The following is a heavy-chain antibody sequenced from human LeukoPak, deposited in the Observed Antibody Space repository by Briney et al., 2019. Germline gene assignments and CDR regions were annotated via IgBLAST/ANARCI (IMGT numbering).Heavy chain of an antibody. J-gene: IGHJ4*02. CDR3: AREGAYSSSPMDY. D-gene: IGHD6-6*01. CDR1: GYTFTGYY. Sequence: GASVKVSCKASGYTFTGYYMHWVRQAPGQGLEWIGWINPNSGGTNYAQKFQGRVTMTRDTSISTAYMELSRLRSDDTAVYYCAREGAYSSSPMDYWGQGTLVTVSS. V-gene: IGHV1-2*02. CDR2: INPNSGGT.